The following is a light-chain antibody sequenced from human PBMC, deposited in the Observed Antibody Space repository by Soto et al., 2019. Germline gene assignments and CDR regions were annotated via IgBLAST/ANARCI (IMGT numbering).Light chain of an antibody. CDR3: QQYGSSFTWT. J-gene: IGKJ1*01. V-gene: IGKV3-20*01. Sequence: EIVLTQSPGTLSLSPGERATLSCRASQSVSSSYLAWYQQKPGQAPRLLIYGASSRATGIPDRFSGSGSGTDFTLTISRLEPEDFAVYYCQQYGSSFTWTFGQETKVEIK. CDR2: GAS. CDR1: QSVSSSY.